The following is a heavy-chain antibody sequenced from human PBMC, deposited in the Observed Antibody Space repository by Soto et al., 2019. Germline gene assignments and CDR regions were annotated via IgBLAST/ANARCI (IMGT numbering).Heavy chain of an antibody. CDR3: ARDGYTVTNWFDP. D-gene: IGHD4-17*01. CDR2: ISAYNGNT. V-gene: IGHV1-18*01. J-gene: IGHJ5*02. CDR1: GYTFTSYG. Sequence: ASVKVSCKASGYTFTSYGISWVRQAPGQGLEWMGWISAYNGNTNYAQKLQGRVTMTTDTSTSTAHMELRSLRSDDTAVYYCARDGYTVTNWFDPWGQGTLVTVSS.